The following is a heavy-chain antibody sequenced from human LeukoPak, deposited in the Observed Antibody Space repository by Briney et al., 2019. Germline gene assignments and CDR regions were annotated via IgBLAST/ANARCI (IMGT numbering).Heavy chain of an antibody. J-gene: IGHJ4*02. D-gene: IGHD3-22*01. Sequence: RGCLRLSPAASGFTLCNAWMTPVPPAPGKRVEWGGRIKSKTDGGTTDYAGSVKGRFPISRYDSRSTLYLQMNSLRTKDTAVSYCTTYYDGSGYYPSLFDYWGQGTLVTVSS. CDR3: TTYYDGSGYYPSLFDY. CDR2: IKSKTDGGTT. CDR1: GFTLCNAW. V-gene: IGHV3-15*01.